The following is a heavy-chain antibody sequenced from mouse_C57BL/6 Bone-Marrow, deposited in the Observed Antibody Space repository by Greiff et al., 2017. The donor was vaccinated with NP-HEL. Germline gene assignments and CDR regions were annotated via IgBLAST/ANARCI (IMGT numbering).Heavy chain of an antibody. J-gene: IGHJ4*01. CDR3: TRNDRGVVADYAMDY. V-gene: IGHV1-15*01. CDR2: IDPETGGT. CDR1: GYTFTDYE. D-gene: IGHD1-1*01. Sequence: QVQLKESGAELVRPGASVTLSCKASGYTFTDYEMHWVKQTPVHGLEWIGAIDPETGGTAYNQKFKGKAILTADKSASTAYMALRSLTSEDSAVYYCTRNDRGVVADYAMDYWGQGTSVTVSS.